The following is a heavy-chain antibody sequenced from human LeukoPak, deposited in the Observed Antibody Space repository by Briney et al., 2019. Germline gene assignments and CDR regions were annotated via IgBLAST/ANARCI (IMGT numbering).Heavy chain of an antibody. V-gene: IGHV3-66*01. CDR1: GFTVSNNY. CDR2: IYSGGST. J-gene: IGHJ3*02. CDR3: ARIPAAMAINAFDI. D-gene: IGHD2-2*01. Sequence: GGSLRLSCAASGFTVSNNYMSWVRQAPGKGLEWVSVIYSGGSTYYADSVKGRFTISRDNSKNTLYLQMNSLRAEDTAVYYCARIPAAMAINAFDIWGQGTMVTVSS.